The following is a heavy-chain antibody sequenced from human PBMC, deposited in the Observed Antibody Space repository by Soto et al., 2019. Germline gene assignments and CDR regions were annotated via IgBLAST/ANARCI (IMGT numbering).Heavy chain of an antibody. CDR2: IIPIFGTA. J-gene: IGHJ4*02. CDR1: GGTFSSYA. V-gene: IGHV1-69*01. D-gene: IGHD5-18*01. Sequence: QVQLVQSGAEVKKPVSSVKVSCKASGGTFSSYAISWVRQAPGQGLEWMGGIIPIFGTANYAQKFQGRVTVTAYESTSTAYMELSSLGSEYTAVYYCARSRGQRIQLWTQTEYFDYWGQGTLVTVSS. CDR3: ARSRGQRIQLWTQTEYFDY.